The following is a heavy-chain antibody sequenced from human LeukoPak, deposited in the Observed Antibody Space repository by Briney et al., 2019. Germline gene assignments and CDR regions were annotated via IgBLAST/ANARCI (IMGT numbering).Heavy chain of an antibody. V-gene: IGHV5-51*01. CDR1: GYSFTSYW. J-gene: IGHJ6*02. CDR2: IYPGDSET. D-gene: IGHD3-10*01. Sequence: GESLKISCKGSGYSFTSYWIAWVRQMPGKGLEWMGIIYPGDSETRYSPSFQGQVTISADKSISTAYLQWSSLKASDTAMYYCARQFYYGSGRGYGMDVWGQGTTVTVSS. CDR3: ARQFYYGSGRGYGMDV.